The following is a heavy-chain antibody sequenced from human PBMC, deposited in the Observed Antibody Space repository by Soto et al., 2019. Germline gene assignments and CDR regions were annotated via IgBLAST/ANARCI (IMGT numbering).Heavy chain of an antibody. Sequence: EVQLVESGGGLVQPGGSLRLSCVASGFTFSSYSMNWVRQAPGKGLEWVSYISSSSSTIYYADSVKGRFTISRDNAKNSLSLQMDSLRDEDTAVYYCARDSSWGTMGYWGQGTLVTVSS. CDR2: ISSSSSTI. J-gene: IGHJ4*02. CDR1: GFTFSSYS. V-gene: IGHV3-48*02. CDR3: ARDSSWGTMGY. D-gene: IGHD7-27*01.